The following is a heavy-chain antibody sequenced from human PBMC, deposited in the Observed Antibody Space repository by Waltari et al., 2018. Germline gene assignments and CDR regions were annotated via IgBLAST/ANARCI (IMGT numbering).Heavy chain of an antibody. V-gene: IGHV1-2*02. CDR2: INPNSGGT. D-gene: IGHD1-26*01. Sequence: QVQLVQSGAEVKKPGASVKVSCKASGYTFTGYYMHWVRQAPGQGLEWMGWINPNSGGTNDAQKFQGRGTMTRDTSISTAYMELSRLRSDDTAVYYCARSKWELPGYYFDYWGQGTLVTVSS. J-gene: IGHJ4*02. CDR3: ARSKWELPGYYFDY. CDR1: GYTFTGYY.